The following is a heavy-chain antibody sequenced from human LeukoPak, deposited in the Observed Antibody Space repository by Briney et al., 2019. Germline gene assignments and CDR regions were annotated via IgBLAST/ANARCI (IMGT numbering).Heavy chain of an antibody. CDR3: AGRTIGYCSSTSCPSHP. J-gene: IGHJ5*02. Sequence: PGGSLRLSCAASGFTFSSYSMNWVRQAPGKWLEWVSCISSSSSYIYYGDSVKGRFTTSRDNAKNTLYLQMNSLRAEDTAVYYCAGRTIGYCSSTSCPSHPWGQGTLVTVSS. CDR1: GFTFSSYS. D-gene: IGHD2-2*01. V-gene: IGHV3-21*04. CDR2: ISSSSSYI.